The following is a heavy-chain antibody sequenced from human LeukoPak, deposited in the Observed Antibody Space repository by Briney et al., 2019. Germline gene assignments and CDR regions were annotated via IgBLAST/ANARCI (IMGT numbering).Heavy chain of an antibody. D-gene: IGHD5-12*01. CDR1: GGPISSGGYY. Sequence: SHTLSHTYTVSGGPISSGGYYWSWIRHPPEKGLEWIWYIDYSRSTSYSPSLKTRFSISVDTSKNQFSLTVSSVTAADTAVYYCARVYSDYAYLDYWGQGTLVTVSS. CDR2: IDYSRST. J-gene: IGHJ4*01. CDR3: ARVYSDYAYLDY. V-gene: IGHV4-31*03.